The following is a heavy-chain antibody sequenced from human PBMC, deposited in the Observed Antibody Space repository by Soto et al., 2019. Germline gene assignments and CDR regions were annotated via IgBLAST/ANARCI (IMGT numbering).Heavy chain of an antibody. V-gene: IGHV3-9*01. J-gene: IGHJ4*02. D-gene: IGHD6-13*01. CDR1: GFTFDDYA. CDR2: ISWNSGSI. CDR3: AKDISSTGIAGPDY. Sequence: GGSLRLSCAASGFTFDDYAMHWVRQAPGKGLEWVSGISWNSGSIGYADSVKGRFTISRDNAKNSLYLQMNSLRAEDTALYYCAKDISSTGIAGPDYWGQGTLVTVSS.